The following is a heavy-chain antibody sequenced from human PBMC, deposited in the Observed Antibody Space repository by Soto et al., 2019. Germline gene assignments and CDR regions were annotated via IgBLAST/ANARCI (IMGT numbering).Heavy chain of an antibody. D-gene: IGHD2-8*01. CDR3: ARGGCTDGVCTYYFDS. CDR1: AHTFTDYY. CDR2: INPNSGST. V-gene: IGHV1-2*02. Sequence: GASVKVSCKASAHTFTDYYIHWVRQAPGQGLEWMGWINPNSGSTKSTQRFQGSVTMTRDTSISTAYMELTRLRSDDTAVYYCARGGCTDGVCTYYFDSWGQGTLVTVSS. J-gene: IGHJ4*02.